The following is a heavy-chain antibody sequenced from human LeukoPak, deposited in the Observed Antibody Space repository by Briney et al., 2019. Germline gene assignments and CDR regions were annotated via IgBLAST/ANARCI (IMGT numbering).Heavy chain of an antibody. Sequence: PGGSLRLSCAVSGFTVSSNFMSWVRQAPGKSPEWVSVIYTSGITYYANSVRGRFTISRDNSKNTLYLQMDSLTAEDTAVYYCARDGDGHLDYCGQGTLVTVSS. CDR1: GFTVSSNF. CDR2: IYTSGIT. D-gene: IGHD4-17*01. J-gene: IGHJ4*02. CDR3: ARDGDGHLDY. V-gene: IGHV3-66*01.